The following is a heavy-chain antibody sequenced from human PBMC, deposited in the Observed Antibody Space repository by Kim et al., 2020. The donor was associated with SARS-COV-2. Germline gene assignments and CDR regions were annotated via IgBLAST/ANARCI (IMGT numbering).Heavy chain of an antibody. CDR2: ISNDEKNI. Sequence: GGSLRLSCVASGFTFRNYALHWVRQAPGKGLECVAVISNDEKNIDYADSVKGRFTISRDNFKDTLYLLMNSLRVEDTAIYYCVRDALGSLDYWGLGTLVT. CDR1: GFTFRNYA. J-gene: IGHJ4*01. V-gene: IGHV3-30*04. CDR3: VRDALGSLDY. D-gene: IGHD3-16*01.